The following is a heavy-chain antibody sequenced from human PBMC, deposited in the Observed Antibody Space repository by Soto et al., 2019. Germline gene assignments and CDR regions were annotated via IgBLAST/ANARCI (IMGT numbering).Heavy chain of an antibody. V-gene: IGHV5-10-1*01. D-gene: IGHD3-16*01. CDR2: IDPSDSYT. CDR3: ASGAPNYYYYGMDC. Sequence: GESLKISCKGSGYSFTSYWISWVRQMPGKGLEWMGRIDPSDSYTNYSPSFQGHVTISADKSISTAYLQWSSLKASDTAMYYCASGAPNYYYYGMDCWGQGTTVTVSS. J-gene: IGHJ6*02. CDR1: GYSFTSYW.